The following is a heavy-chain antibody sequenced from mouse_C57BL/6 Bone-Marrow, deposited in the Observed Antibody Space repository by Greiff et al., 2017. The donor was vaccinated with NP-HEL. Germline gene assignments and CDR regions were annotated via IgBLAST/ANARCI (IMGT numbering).Heavy chain of an antibody. D-gene: IGHD2-3*01. CDR1: GFSLTSYG. CDR3: ARTYDGYHYYAMDY. V-gene: IGHV2-2*01. J-gene: IGHJ4*01. CDR2: IWSGGST. Sequence: QVHVKQSGPGLVQPSQSLSITCTVSGFSLTSYGVHWVRQSPGKGLEWLGVIWSGGSTDYNAAFISRLSISKDNSKSQVFFKMNSLQADDTAIYYCARTYDGYHYYAMDYWGQGTSVTVSS.